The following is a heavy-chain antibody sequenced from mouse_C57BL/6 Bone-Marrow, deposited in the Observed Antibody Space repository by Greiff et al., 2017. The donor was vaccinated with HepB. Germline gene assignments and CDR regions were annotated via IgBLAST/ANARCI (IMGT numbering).Heavy chain of an antibody. CDR1: GYAFSSSW. Sequence: VQLQQSGPELVKPGASVKISCKASGYAFSSSWMNWVKQRPGKGLEWIGRIYPGDGDTNYNGKFKGKATLTADKSSSTAYMQLSSLTSEDSAVYFCARNGGYGGFAYWGQGTLVTVSA. CDR3: ARNGGYGGFAY. V-gene: IGHV1-82*01. D-gene: IGHD2-2*01. J-gene: IGHJ3*01. CDR2: IYPGDGDT.